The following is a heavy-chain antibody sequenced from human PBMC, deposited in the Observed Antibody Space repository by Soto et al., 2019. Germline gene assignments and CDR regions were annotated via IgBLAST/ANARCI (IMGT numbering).Heavy chain of an antibody. CDR2: ISGNGATT. Sequence: EVALLESGGGLVQPGGSLRLSCEVSGVAFSFYSMSWVRQAPGKGLEWVAGISGNGATTYYAASGKGRFTFSRDNSKNTVHLQMNSLRGEDTAVYYCAKDRGGFTSGWEFFDFWGQGTLVTVSS. V-gene: IGHV3-23*01. J-gene: IGHJ4*02. D-gene: IGHD6-19*01. CDR1: GVAFSFYS. CDR3: AKDRGGFTSGWEFFDF.